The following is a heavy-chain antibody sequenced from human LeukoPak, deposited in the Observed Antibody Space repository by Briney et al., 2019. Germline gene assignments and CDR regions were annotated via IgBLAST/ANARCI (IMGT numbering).Heavy chain of an antibody. Sequence: SQTLSLTCTVSGGSISSGSYYWNWIRQPAGEGLEWIGRIYTSGSTNYNPSLKSRVTISVDTSKNQFSLKLSSVTAADTAVYYCARHGNWGVSNWGQGTLVTVSS. CDR1: GGSISSGSYY. CDR2: IYTSGST. CDR3: ARHGNWGVSN. J-gene: IGHJ4*02. V-gene: IGHV4-61*02. D-gene: IGHD7-27*01.